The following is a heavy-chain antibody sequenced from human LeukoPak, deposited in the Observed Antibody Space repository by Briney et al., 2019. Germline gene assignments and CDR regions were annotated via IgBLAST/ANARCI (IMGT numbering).Heavy chain of an antibody. V-gene: IGHV3-11*01. J-gene: IGHJ3*02. CDR1: GFTFSDYF. D-gene: IGHD2-21*02. CDR3: AGGLSGGVTYAFDI. Sequence: PGGSLRLSCAASGFTFSDYFVSWIRQARGRGLEWISYISTRGNFIYYADSVKGRITISRDDVKSSLYLQMNNLRDADTAVYYCAGGLSGGVTYAFDIWGQGTMVTVSA. CDR2: ISTRGNFI.